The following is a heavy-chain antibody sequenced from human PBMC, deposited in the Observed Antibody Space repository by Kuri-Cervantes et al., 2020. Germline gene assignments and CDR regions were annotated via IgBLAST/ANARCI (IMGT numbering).Heavy chain of an antibody. V-gene: IGHV1-2*02. CDR2: INPNSGGT. J-gene: IGHJ6*02. CDR3: ARDRPSHSAYYDFWSCYSYYYYGMDV. D-gene: IGHD3-3*01. CDR1: GYTFTGYY. Sequence: ASVKVSCKASGYTFTGYYMHWVRQAPGQGLEWMGWINPNSGGTNYAQKFQGRVTMTRDTSISTAYMELSSLRSDDTAVYYCARDRPSHSAYYDFWSCYSYYYYGMDVWGQGTTVTVSS.